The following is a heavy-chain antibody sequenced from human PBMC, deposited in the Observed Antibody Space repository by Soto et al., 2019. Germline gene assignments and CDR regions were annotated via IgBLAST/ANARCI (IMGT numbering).Heavy chain of an antibody. D-gene: IGHD2-15*01. Sequence: SETLSLTCTVSGGSISSYYWSWIRQPPGKGLEWIGYIYYSGSTNYNPSLKSRVTISVDTSKNQFSLKLSSVTAADTAVYYCARFGGGSARSGYYYYGMDVWGQGTTVTVSS. CDR1: GGSISSYY. CDR2: IYYSGST. J-gene: IGHJ6*02. V-gene: IGHV4-59*12. CDR3: ARFGGGSARSGYYYYGMDV.